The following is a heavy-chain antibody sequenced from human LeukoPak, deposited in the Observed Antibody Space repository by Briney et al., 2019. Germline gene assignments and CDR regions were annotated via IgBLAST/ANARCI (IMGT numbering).Heavy chain of an antibody. V-gene: IGHV1-2*02. J-gene: IGHJ6*03. CDR2: INPNSGGT. D-gene: IGHD4-17*01. CDR1: GYTFIGYY. Sequence: ASVKVSCKASGYTFIGYYMHWVRQAPGQGLEWMGWINPNSGGTNYAQKFQGRVTMTRDTSISTAYMELSRLRSDDTAVYYCAREGLPTTWRYYYYMDVWGKGTTVTVSS. CDR3: AREGLPTTWRYYYYMDV.